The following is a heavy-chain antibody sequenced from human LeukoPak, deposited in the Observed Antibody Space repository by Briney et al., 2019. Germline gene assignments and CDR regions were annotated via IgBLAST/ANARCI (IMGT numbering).Heavy chain of an antibody. CDR3: ARDSIVVVPAAMEGFDY. CDR1: GGSISSSSYY. Sequence: SETLSLTCTVSGGSISSSSYYWGWIRQPPGKGLEWIGSIYYSGSTYYNPSLKSRVTISVDTSGNQFSLKLSSVTAADTAVYYCARDSIVVVPAAMEGFDYWGQGTLVTVSS. V-gene: IGHV4-39*07. J-gene: IGHJ4*02. CDR2: IYYSGST. D-gene: IGHD2-2*01.